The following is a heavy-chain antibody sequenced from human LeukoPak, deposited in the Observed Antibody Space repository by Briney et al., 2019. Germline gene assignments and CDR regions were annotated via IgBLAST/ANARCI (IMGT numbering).Heavy chain of an antibody. CDR3: ASEAPRPIKWERELILSYYFDF. D-gene: IGHD1-7*01. J-gene: IGHJ4*02. CDR1: GFTFSSYA. CDR2: ISVCGGST. Sequence: GGSLRLSCAASGFTFSSYAMIWFRQAPGKGRHWVSAISVCGGSTYYADSVKGRFTISRDNAKNSLHLQMNNLRAEDTAVYYCASEAPRPIKWERELILSYYFDFWGQGTLVTVSS. V-gene: IGHV3-23*01.